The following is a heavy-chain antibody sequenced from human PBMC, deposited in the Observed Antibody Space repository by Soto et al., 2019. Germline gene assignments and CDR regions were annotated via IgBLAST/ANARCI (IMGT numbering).Heavy chain of an antibody. D-gene: IGHD3-3*01. CDR2: FDPEDGET. V-gene: IGHV1-24*01. Sequence: ASVKVSCKVSGYTLTELSMHWVRQAPGKGLEWMGGFDPEDGETIYAQKFQGRVTMTEDTSTDTAYMELSSLRSEDTAMYYCARFSLSVSYFDYWGQGTLVTVSS. J-gene: IGHJ4*02. CDR1: GYTLTELS. CDR3: ARFSLSVSYFDY.